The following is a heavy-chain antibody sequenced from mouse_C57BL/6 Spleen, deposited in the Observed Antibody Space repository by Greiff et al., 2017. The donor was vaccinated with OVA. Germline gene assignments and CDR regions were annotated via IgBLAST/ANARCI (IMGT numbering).Heavy chain of an antibody. J-gene: IGHJ3*01. Sequence: QVQLQQSGPGLVQPSQSLSITCTVSGFSLTSYGVHWVRQSPGKGLEWLGVIWSGGSTDYNAAFISRLSISKDNSKSQVFFKMNSLQADDTAIYYCARGDGYWGFAYWGQGTLVTVSA. CDR3: ARGDGYWGFAY. V-gene: IGHV2-2*01. CDR1: GFSLTSYG. D-gene: IGHD2-3*01. CDR2: IWSGGST.